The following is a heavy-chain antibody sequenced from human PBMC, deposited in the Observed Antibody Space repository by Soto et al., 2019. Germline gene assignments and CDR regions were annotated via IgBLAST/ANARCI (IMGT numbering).Heavy chain of an antibody. V-gene: IGHV4-59*01. CDR2: IYDSGST. D-gene: IGHD2-21*01. J-gene: IGHJ4*02. CDR1: GGSISSDY. Sequence: SETLSLTCAVSGGSISSDYWSWIRQPPGKGLEWIGYIYDSGSTNYNPSLKSRVTISVDTSKNQFSLKLSSVTAADTAVYYRARRWGGTFDYWGQGTLVTVSS. CDR3: ARRWGGTFDY.